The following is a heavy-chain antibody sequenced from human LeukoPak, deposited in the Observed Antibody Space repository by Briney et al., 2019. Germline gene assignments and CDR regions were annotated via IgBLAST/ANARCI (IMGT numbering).Heavy chain of an antibody. V-gene: IGHV3-21*01. CDR2: TTSSSSYI. Sequence: GGSLRRSCAASGFTFSRYSMNWVRQAPGQGLEWISSTTSSSSYIYYADSVKGRFTISRDNAKNSLYLQMNSLRAEDTAVYYCARVRYDSSGYYSLSDYWGQGTLVTVSS. J-gene: IGHJ4*02. D-gene: IGHD3-22*01. CDR1: GFTFSRYS. CDR3: ARVRYDSSGYYSLSDY.